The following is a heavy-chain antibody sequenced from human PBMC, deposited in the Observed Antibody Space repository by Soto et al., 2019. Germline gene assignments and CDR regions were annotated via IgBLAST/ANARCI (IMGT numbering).Heavy chain of an antibody. D-gene: IGHD1-26*01. J-gene: IGHJ3*01. V-gene: IGHV1-69*01. Sequence: QVQLVQSGAEVKKPGSSVKVSCKASGGTFSTYGITWVRQASGQGLEWMGGIIPLSGTIKVAQKLQGRLTITPDESTSTVYMDLSSLTSEDTAVYYCASRERVDAFDVWGQGTMVTVSS. CDR1: GGTFSTYG. CDR3: ASRERVDAFDV. CDR2: IIPLSGTI.